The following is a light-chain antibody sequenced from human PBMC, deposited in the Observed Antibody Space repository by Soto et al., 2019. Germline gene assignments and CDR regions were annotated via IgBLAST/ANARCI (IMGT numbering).Light chain of an antibody. CDR1: RSDIGAGYD. CDR2: ANN. Sequence: QPVLTQPPSVSGAPGQRVTISCSGSRSDIGAGYDVQWYKQLPGTAPKLLIYANNIRPSGVPDRFSGSKSGTSASLAITGLQAEDEADYYCQSYDITLSGSVFGGGTKLTVL. V-gene: IGLV1-40*01. J-gene: IGLJ2*01. CDR3: QSYDITLSGSV.